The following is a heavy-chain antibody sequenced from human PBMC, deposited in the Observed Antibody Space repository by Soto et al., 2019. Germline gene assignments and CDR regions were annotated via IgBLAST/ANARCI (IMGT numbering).Heavy chain of an antibody. J-gene: IGHJ3*02. V-gene: IGHV3-23*01. Sequence: VQLLESGGGLVQPGGSLRLSCAASGFTFSSYAMSWVRQAPGKGLEWVSAISGSGGSTYYADSVKGRFTISRDNSKHTLYLQMNSLRAEDTAVYYCARELLPPNDAFDIWGQGTMVTVSS. CDR3: ARELLPPNDAFDI. CDR2: ISGSGGST. CDR1: GFTFSSYA. D-gene: IGHD1-26*01.